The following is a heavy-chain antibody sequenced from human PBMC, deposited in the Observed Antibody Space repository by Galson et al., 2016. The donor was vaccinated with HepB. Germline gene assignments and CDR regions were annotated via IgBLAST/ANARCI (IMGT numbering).Heavy chain of an antibody. J-gene: IGHJ4*02. CDR3: ARGGSTVTTFGYFDY. Sequence: QSGAEVKKPGESLKISCKGSGYSFTNYWIRWVRQMPGKGLEWMGILYPGDSDTRYSPSFQGQVTISADKSISTAYLQWSSLKASDTAMYYCARGGSTVTTFGYFDYWGQGTLVTVSS. V-gene: IGHV5-51*01. CDR1: GYSFTNYW. D-gene: IGHD4-17*01. CDR2: LYPGDSDT.